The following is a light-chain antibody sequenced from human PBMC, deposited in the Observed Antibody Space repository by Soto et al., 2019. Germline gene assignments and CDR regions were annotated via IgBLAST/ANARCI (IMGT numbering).Light chain of an antibody. Sequence: DIQMTQSPSSLSASVGDRVTITCQASQDLLQFLNWYQQKPGKAPKLLIYDASNVETGVPSRFSGGGSGTDFTLTISSLQPEDTATHNCQFYDNLHLFIFGHGNKVEIK. CDR3: QFYDNLHLFI. CDR1: QDLLQF. J-gene: IGKJ1*01. CDR2: DAS. V-gene: IGKV1-33*01.